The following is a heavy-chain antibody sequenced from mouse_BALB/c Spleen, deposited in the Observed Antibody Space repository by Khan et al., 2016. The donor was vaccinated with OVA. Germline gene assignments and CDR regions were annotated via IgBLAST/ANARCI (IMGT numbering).Heavy chain of an antibody. CDR1: GFTFINYA. J-gene: IGHJ2*01. V-gene: IGHV5-9-3*01. CDR3: ARTPGYYGSNYFDY. D-gene: IGHD1-1*01. CDR2: ISSGGSYT. Sequence: EVELVESGGGLVRPGGSLKLSCAASGFTFINYAMSWVRQTPEKRLEWVATISSGGSYTYYPDSVKGRFTISGDNAENTLYLQMSSLRSEDTAMYYCARTPGYYGSNYFDYWGQGTTLTVSS.